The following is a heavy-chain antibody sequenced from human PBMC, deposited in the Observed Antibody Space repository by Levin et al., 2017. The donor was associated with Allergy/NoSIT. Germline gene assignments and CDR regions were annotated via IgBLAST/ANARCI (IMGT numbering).Heavy chain of an antibody. J-gene: IGHJ4*02. D-gene: IGHD3-10*01. V-gene: IGHV3-48*02. Sequence: LSLTCAASGFSFSSHSMNWVRQAPGKGLEWISYISRKSDTKNYADSVKGRFTISRDNAENSLYLQMNSLRDDDTAVYYCARYGSGSNLQDPFDYWGQGTLVTVSS. CDR2: ISRKSDTK. CDR3: ARYGSGSNLQDPFDY. CDR1: GFSFSSHS.